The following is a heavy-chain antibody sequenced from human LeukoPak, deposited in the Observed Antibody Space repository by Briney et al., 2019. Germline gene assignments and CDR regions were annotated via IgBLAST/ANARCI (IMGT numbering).Heavy chain of an antibody. V-gene: IGHV3-21*01. D-gene: IGHD3-16*01. Sequence: GGSLRLSCVASKFTFSSYSMTWVRQAPGKGLEWVSSISSGTYMSYADSLKGRFTISRDNAKNSLFLQMSSLRADDTAIYYCARAGELRYMDVWGKGTAVTVSS. CDR2: ISSGTYM. J-gene: IGHJ6*03. CDR3: ARAGELRYMDV. CDR1: KFTFSSYS.